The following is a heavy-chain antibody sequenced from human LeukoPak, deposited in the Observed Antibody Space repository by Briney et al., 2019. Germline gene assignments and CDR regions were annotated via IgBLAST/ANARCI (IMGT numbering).Heavy chain of an antibody. CDR1: GFTFSDSY. CDR3: AQTGRNNYFDS. Sequence: GGSLRLSCAASGFTFSDSYMSWIRQAPGEGLNWLACISSSGHTIYYAESVRGRFTISRDNAKNSLYPQLNSLRPEDTAVYYCAQTGRNNYFDSWGQGTLVTVSS. J-gene: IGHJ5*01. CDR2: ISSSGHTI. V-gene: IGHV3-11*01.